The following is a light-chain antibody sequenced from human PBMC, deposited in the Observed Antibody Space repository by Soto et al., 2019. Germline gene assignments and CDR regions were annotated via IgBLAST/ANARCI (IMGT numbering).Light chain of an antibody. CDR1: SSDVGGFNY. V-gene: IGLV2-8*01. CDR2: EVS. Sequence: QSALTQHPSASGSPGQSVTISCTGTSSDVGGFNYVSWYQHHPGKAPKLMIYEVSKRPSGVPDRFSGSKSGNTASLTVSGLQAEDEADYYCSSYAGSNKGVFGGGTKLTVL. J-gene: IGLJ2*01. CDR3: SSYAGSNKGV.